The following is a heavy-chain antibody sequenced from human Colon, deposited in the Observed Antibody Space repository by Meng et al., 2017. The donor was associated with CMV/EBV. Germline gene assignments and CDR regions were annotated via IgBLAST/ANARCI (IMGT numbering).Heavy chain of an antibody. Sequence: SGYTFPTYGLSWVRQAPGQGLEWLGWISAYYGSTTYAQSLQGRLTLTRDTSTNTAYMELGSLRSDDTAVYYCTRESSAPYDGIGFPHYWGQGTLVTVSS. D-gene: IGHD3-22*01. J-gene: IGHJ4*02. CDR3: TRESSAPYDGIGFPHY. CDR1: GYTFPTYG. CDR2: ISAYYGST. V-gene: IGHV1-18*01.